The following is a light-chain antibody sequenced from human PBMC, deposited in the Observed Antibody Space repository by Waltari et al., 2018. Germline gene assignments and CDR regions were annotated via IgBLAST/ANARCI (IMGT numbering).Light chain of an antibody. CDR1: QGIHQY. Sequence: IQLTPSPSSLSASVGDRVFITCRASQGIHQYLAWYFQKPGQLPQLLIYGPSSLQSAVPARVSVSRSATEFTLTISSLQPEDVAIYDCQRYNNAPLTVGQGTRLEI. CDR2: GPS. CDR3: QRYNNAPLT. J-gene: IGKJ5*01. V-gene: IGKV1-27*01.